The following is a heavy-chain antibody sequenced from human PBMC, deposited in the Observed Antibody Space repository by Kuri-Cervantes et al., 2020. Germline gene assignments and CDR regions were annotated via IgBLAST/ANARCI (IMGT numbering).Heavy chain of an antibody. J-gene: IGHJ5*02. CDR1: GGSMNSYY. CDR3: ARGQWLVRKRSNVVPFDP. CDR2: IYYSGST. Sequence: GSLRLSCTVSGGSMNSYYWSWIRQAPGEGLEWIANIYYSGSTYYNPSLKSRVTISVDTSKNQFSLKLSSVTAADTAVYYCARGQWLVRKRSNVVPFDPWGQGTLVTVSS. V-gene: IGHV4-59*12. D-gene: IGHD6-19*01.